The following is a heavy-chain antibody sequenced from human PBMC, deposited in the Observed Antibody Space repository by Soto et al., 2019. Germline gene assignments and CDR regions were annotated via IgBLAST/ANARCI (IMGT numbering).Heavy chain of an antibody. D-gene: IGHD3-9*01. CDR2: IYYSGST. CDR1: GGSISSSSYY. CDR3: ARQGRYYDILTGYYGYFDY. J-gene: IGHJ4*02. Sequence: SETLSLTCTVSGGSISSSSYYWGWIRQPPGKGLEWIGSIYYSGSTYYNPSLKSRVTISVDTSKNQFSLKLSSVTAADTAVYYCARQGRYYDILTGYYGYFDYWGQGTLVTVSS. V-gene: IGHV4-39*01.